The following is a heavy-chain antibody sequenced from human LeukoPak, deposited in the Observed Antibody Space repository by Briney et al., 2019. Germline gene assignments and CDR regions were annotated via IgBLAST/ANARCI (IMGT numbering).Heavy chain of an antibody. J-gene: IGHJ6*02. CDR2: INSDGSST. Sequence: GGSLRLSCAASGFTFSSYWMHWVRQPPGKGLVWVSRINSDGSSTSYADSVKGRFTISRDNAKNTLYLQMNSLRAEDTAVYYCAREEHGGYVYYYYYGMDVWGQGTTVTVSS. D-gene: IGHD6-25*01. CDR1: GFTFSSYW. V-gene: IGHV3-74*01. CDR3: AREEHGGYVYYYYYGMDV.